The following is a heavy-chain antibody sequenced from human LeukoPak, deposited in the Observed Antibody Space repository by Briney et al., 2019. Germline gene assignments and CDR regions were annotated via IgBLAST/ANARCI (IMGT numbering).Heavy chain of an antibody. CDR1: GFTFSSYS. CDR2: ISSSSSYI. Sequence: GGSLRLSCAASGFTFSSYSMNWVRQAPGKGLEWVSSISSSSSYIYYADSVKGRFTISRDNAKSSLYLQMNSLRAEDTAVYYCASLGIAAARNLNWFDPWGQGTLVTVSS. CDR3: ASLGIAAARNLNWFDP. J-gene: IGHJ5*02. D-gene: IGHD6-13*01. V-gene: IGHV3-21*01.